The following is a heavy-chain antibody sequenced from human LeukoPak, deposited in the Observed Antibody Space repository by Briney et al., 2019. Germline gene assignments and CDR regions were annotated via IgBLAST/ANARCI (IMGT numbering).Heavy chain of an antibody. CDR1: GGSISSYY. J-gene: IGHJ4*02. CDR2: IYYSGST. CDR3: ARAFQGIFDY. V-gene: IGHV4-59*01. Sequence: SETLSLTCTVSGGSISSYYWSWIRQPPGKGLEWIGYIYYSGSTNYNPSLKSRVTISVDTSKNQFSLKLSSVTAVDTAVYYCARAFQGIFDYWGQGTLVTVSS. D-gene: IGHD2/OR15-2a*01.